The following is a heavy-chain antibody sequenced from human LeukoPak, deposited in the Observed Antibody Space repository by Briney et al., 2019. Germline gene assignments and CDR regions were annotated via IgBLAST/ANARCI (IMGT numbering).Heavy chain of an antibody. D-gene: IGHD6-19*01. Sequence: SETLSLTCAVYGASFSDYYWSWIRQPPGKGLEWIGEINHSGRTNYNPSPKSRVTISLDTSKNQFSLKVSSVTAADTAVYYCATTYDYTSGGYDYWGHGSLVTVSS. J-gene: IGHJ4*01. CDR3: ATTYDYTSGGYDY. CDR2: INHSGRT. CDR1: GASFSDYY. V-gene: IGHV4-34*01.